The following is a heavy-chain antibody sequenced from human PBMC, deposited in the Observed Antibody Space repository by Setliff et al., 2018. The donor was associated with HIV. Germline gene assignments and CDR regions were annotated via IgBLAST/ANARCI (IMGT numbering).Heavy chain of an antibody. D-gene: IGHD2-2*01. V-gene: IGHV4-34*01. CDR3: ARAFLLVPGARDYYYYLDV. Sequence: SETLSLTCAVYGGSFSGYYWSWIRQPPGKGLEWIGEINHSGSSNYNPSLKSRVTISVDTSKNQFSLRLRSVTAADTAVYYCARAFLLVPGARDYYYYLDVWGQGNTVTVS. CDR1: GGSFSGYY. CDR2: INHSGSS. J-gene: IGHJ6*03.